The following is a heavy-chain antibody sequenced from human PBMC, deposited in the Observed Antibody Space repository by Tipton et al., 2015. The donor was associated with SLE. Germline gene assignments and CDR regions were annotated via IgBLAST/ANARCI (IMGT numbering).Heavy chain of an antibody. J-gene: IGHJ4*02. D-gene: IGHD2-15*01. CDR1: GGSISSSNYY. CDR3: ARHRSWSYFDF. Sequence: LRLSCTVSGGSISSSNYYWAWIRQPPGKGLEWIGSIYYSGSTYYNPSLKSRVTISVDTSKNHFSLKLNSVTAADTAVYYCARHRSWSYFDFWGQGTLVTVSS. V-gene: IGHV4-39*01. CDR2: IYYSGST.